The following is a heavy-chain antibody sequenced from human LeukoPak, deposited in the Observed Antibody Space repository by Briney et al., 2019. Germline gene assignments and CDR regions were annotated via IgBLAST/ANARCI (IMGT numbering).Heavy chain of an antibody. J-gene: IGHJ5*01. D-gene: IGHD6-13*01. Sequence: ETLSLTCTVSGGSISSYYWSWIRQPPGKGLEWIGYIYYSGSTNYNPSLKSRVTISVDTSKNHFSLKLSSVTAADTAVYYCARDGSSSWNNWFDSWGQGTLVTVSS. CDR1: GGSISSYY. V-gene: IGHV4-59*01. CDR3: ARDGSSSWNNWFDS. CDR2: IYYSGST.